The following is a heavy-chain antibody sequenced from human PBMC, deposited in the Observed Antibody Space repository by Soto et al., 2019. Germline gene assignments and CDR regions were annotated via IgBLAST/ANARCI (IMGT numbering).Heavy chain of an antibody. CDR3: ARASDTSGYYY. Sequence: QVQLVQSGSEVKKPGSSVKVSCKVSGGSFKNYAISWVRQAPGQGLEWVGGILPVFDELHYAPKLQGRVTITADGATSTAHLELGSPTSDDTAVYFCARASDTSGYYYWGQGTLVTVSS. J-gene: IGHJ4*02. CDR2: ILPVFDEL. D-gene: IGHD5-12*01. V-gene: IGHV1-69*01. CDR1: GGSFKNYA.